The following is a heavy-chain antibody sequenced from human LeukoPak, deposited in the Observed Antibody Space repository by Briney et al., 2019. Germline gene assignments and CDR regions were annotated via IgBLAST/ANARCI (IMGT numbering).Heavy chain of an antibody. CDR3: ASDNRGYCSSTSCYSAFDY. CDR2: IIPIFGTA. V-gene: IGHV1-69*05. Sequence: ASVTVSCKASGGTFNSYAISWVRQAPGQGLEWMGGIIPIFGTANYAQKFQGRVTITTDESTSTAYMEQSSLRSEDTAVYYCASDNRGYCSSTSCYSAFDYWGQGTLVTVSS. J-gene: IGHJ4*02. D-gene: IGHD2-2*02. CDR1: GGTFNSYA.